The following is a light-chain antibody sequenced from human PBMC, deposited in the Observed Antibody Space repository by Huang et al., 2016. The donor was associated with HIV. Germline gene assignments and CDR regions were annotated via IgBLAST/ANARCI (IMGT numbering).Light chain of an antibody. CDR2: AAS. CDR1: QDISTS. J-gene: IGKJ5*01. V-gene: IGKV1D-13*01. Sequence: AVQLTQFPSSLSASVGDRVIITCRASQDISTSLAWYQHKPGKAPKLLISAASNLQCGMSSRFGGDSVGRYFTLVLSGLQPEEVATYYGQQLHDYPVTFGPGTRLDMK. CDR3: QQLHDYPVT.